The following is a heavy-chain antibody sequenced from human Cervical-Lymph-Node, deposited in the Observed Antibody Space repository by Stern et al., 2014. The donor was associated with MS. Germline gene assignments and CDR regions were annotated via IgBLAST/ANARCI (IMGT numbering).Heavy chain of an antibody. V-gene: IGHV1-2*06. CDR1: GYTFTAYG. Sequence: VPLGESGAEVKKPGASVKVSCKASGYTFTAYGIHWVRQAPEQGLEWMGRISPNSGGTYHPQILQGRVTMTRDTSISAAYMELNRLTSDDAAVYYCVRDLKQQCSFDFWGQGTPVTVSS. CDR3: VRDLKQQCSFDF. J-gene: IGHJ4*01. D-gene: IGHD6-13*01. CDR2: ISPNSGGT.